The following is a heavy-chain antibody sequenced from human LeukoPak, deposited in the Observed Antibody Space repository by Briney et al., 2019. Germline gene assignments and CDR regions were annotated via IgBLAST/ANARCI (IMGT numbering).Heavy chain of an antibody. J-gene: IGHJ4*02. D-gene: IGHD3/OR15-3a*01. Sequence: SVKVSCKASGGTFSSYAISWVRQAPGQGLEWMGGIIPIFGTANYAQKFQGRVTITADKSTSTAYMELSSLRSEDTAVYYCATAGDDVDSVMIWDFWGQGTLVTVSS. CDR1: GGTFSSYA. CDR3: ATAGDDVDSVMIWDF. V-gene: IGHV1-69*06. CDR2: IIPIFGTA.